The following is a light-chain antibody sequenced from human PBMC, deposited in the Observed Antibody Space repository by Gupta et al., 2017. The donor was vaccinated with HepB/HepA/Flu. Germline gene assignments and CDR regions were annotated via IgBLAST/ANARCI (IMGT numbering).Light chain of an antibody. J-gene: IGLJ1*01. Sequence: QSALTQPPSASGSPGQSVTIYCTGSSSDGGGYNMVSWYQQHPGKAPKLIIYEVTKRPSGVPERFSGSKSGNTASLTVSGLQAEDEAEYYCTSYTGSSNFDVFGTGTKVTVL. V-gene: IGLV2-8*01. CDR2: EVT. CDR1: SSDGGGYNM. CDR3: TSYTGSSNFDV.